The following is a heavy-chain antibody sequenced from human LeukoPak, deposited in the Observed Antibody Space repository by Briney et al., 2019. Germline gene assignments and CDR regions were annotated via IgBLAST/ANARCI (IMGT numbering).Heavy chain of an antibody. J-gene: IGHJ5*02. CDR1: GYTFTNYD. CDR2: INPNNGNT. Sequence: ASVKVSRKASGYTFTNYDVNWVRQAAGQGLEWMGYINPNNGNTDYAQKFQGRITITRNTSISTAYMELSSLRSEDTAMYYCARGRIAFTWGQGTLVTVSS. V-gene: IGHV1-8*03. D-gene: IGHD1-14*01. CDR3: ARGRIAFT.